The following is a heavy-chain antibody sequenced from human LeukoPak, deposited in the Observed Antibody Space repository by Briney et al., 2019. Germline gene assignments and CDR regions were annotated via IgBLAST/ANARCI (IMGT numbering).Heavy chain of an antibody. D-gene: IGHD3-3*01. CDR2: IYISGST. J-gene: IGHJ6*03. CDR3: GRPAYGVVMDSYYYYMDV. V-gene: IGHV4-61*02. CDR1: GGSISSGRYY. Sequence: SETLSLTCTVSGGSISSGRYYWSWIRQPAGKGLEWIGRIYISGSTYYNPSLKSRVTISVDTSKYQFSLKLSSVTAADTAMYYCGRPAYGVVMDSYYYYMDVWGKGTTVTVSS.